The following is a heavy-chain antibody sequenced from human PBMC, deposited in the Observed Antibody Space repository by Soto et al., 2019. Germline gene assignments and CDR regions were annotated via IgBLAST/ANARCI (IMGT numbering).Heavy chain of an antibody. CDR3: ARGITLPTPLDY. Sequence: QVQLVQSGAEEKKPGASVKVSCKASGYTFTSYAMHWVRQAPGQRLEWMGWINAGNGNTKYSQKLQGRVTITRDTSASTAYMDLSSLRSEDTAVYYCARGITLPTPLDYWGQGTMVTVSS. CDR1: GYTFTSYA. CDR2: INAGNGNT. J-gene: IGHJ4*02. V-gene: IGHV1-3*05. D-gene: IGHD1-20*01.